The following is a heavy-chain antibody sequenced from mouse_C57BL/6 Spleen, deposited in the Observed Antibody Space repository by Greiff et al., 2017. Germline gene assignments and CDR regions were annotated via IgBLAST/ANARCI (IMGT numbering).Heavy chain of an antibody. Sequence: EVNVVESGEGLVKPGGSLKLSCAASGFTFSSYAMSWVRQTPEKRLEWVAYISSGGDYIYYADTVKGRFTISRDNARNTLYLQMSSLKSEDTAMYYCTRDRAGNYFDYWGQGTTLTVSS. J-gene: IGHJ2*01. CDR3: TRDRAGNYFDY. CDR1: GFTFSSYA. V-gene: IGHV5-9-1*02. D-gene: IGHD3-3*01. CDR2: ISSGGDYI.